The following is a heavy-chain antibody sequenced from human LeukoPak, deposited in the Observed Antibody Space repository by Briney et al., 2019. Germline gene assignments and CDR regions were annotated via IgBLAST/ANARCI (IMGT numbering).Heavy chain of an antibody. Sequence: SETLSLTCTVSGGSSSNYFCTWLRQSAGAGLECIGRIHTSGTTYYNPSLKSRVSMSVDTSKNEFSLRLNSVTAADTAVYYCARDPAGHGRYFDYWGQGALVTASS. CDR3: ARDPAGHGRYFDY. D-gene: IGHD1-14*01. J-gene: IGHJ4*02. CDR1: GGSSSNYF. V-gene: IGHV4-4*07. CDR2: IHTSGTT.